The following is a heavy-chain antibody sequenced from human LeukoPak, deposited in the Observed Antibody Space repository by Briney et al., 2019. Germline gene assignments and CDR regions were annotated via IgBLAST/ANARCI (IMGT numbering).Heavy chain of an antibody. D-gene: IGHD6-13*01. CDR2: INHSGST. V-gene: IGHV4-34*01. Sequence: SETLSLTCAVYGGSFSGYYWSWIRQPPGKGLEWIGEINHSGSTNYNPSLKSRVTISVDTSKNQFSLKLCSVTAADTAVYYCARVAIAAAPPFDYWGQGTLVTVSS. J-gene: IGHJ4*02. CDR3: ARVAIAAAPPFDY. CDR1: GGSFSGYY.